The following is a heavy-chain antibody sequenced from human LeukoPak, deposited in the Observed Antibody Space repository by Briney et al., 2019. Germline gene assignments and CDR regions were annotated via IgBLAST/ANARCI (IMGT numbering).Heavy chain of an antibody. J-gene: IGHJ4*02. CDR1: GYTFPSYF. Sequence: ASVKVSCKASGYTFPSYFMHWVRQAPGQRLEWMGIINSTGGSTTYAQKFQGRVTMTRDTSTSTVYMELSSLRSDDTAVYYCARTAARRFDYWGQGTLVTVSS. CDR3: ARTAARRFDY. V-gene: IGHV1-46*01. D-gene: IGHD6-6*01. CDR2: INSTGGST.